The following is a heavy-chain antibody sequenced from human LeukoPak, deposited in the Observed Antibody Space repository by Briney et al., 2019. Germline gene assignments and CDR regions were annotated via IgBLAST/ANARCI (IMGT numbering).Heavy chain of an antibody. CDR2: IYYTGKT. V-gene: IGHV4-61*03. J-gene: IGHJ4*02. CDR3: ARSQNYYGSGDY. Sequence: SETLSLTCTVSGDSVSNGNYYWSWLRQPPGKALEWIGYIYYTGKTYHNPSLEGRVTILVDTSRNHFSVKLSSVTAAHTAVYYCARSQNYYGSGDYWSQGTLVTVSS. CDR1: GDSVSNGNYY. D-gene: IGHD3-10*01.